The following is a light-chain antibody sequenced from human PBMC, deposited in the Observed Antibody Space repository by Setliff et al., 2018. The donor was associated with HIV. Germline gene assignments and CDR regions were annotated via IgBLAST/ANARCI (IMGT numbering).Light chain of an antibody. CDR3: CSYAGSSTYV. Sequence: QSALTQPASVSGSPGQSITISCTGTSSDVGSYNLVSWYQQHPGKAPELMIYEVSKRPSGVSNRFSGSKSGNTASLTISGLQAEDEADYYCCSYAGSSTYVFETGTKSPS. CDR1: SSDVGSYNL. J-gene: IGLJ1*01. CDR2: EVS. V-gene: IGLV2-23*02.